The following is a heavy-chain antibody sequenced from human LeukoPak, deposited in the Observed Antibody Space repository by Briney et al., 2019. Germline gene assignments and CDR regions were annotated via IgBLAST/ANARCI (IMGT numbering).Heavy chain of an antibody. V-gene: IGHV3-23*01. D-gene: IGHD6-19*01. J-gene: IGHJ4*02. Sequence: GGSLRLSCAASGFTFSSSAMSWVRQVPGKGLEWVSGISASGGSTSYADSVRGRFTISRDNSKNTLYLHMNSLRAEDTAVYYCARGGSGWYSYFDYWGQGTLVTVSS. CDR1: GFTFSSSA. CDR2: ISASGGST. CDR3: ARGGSGWYSYFDY.